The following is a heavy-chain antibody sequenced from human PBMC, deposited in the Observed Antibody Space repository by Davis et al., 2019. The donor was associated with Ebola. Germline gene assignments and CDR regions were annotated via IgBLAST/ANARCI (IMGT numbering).Heavy chain of an antibody. CDR3: AALKPMLSTDV. J-gene: IGHJ6*02. CDR1: GFTFSSYG. Sequence: GESLKISCAASGFTFSSYGMHWVRQAPGKGLEWVAAIWYDGSNKYYADSVKGRFTISRDSSKNTLYLEMNSLRVDDTATYFCAALKPMLSTDVWGQGVAVTVS. V-gene: IGHV3-33*03. D-gene: IGHD1-14*01. CDR2: IWYDGSNK.